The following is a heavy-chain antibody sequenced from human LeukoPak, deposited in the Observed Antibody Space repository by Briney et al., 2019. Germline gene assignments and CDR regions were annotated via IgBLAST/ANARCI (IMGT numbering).Heavy chain of an antibody. Sequence: GASVKVSCKASGYTFSSYYGISWVRQATGQGLEWMGWMNPNSGNTGYAQKFQGRVTMTRNTSISTAYMELSSLRSEDTAVYYCAREGGLWLGELYFDYWGQGTLVTVSS. V-gene: IGHV1-8*02. CDR2: MNPNSGNT. D-gene: IGHD3-10*01. CDR3: AREGGLWLGELYFDY. CDR1: GYTFSSYY. J-gene: IGHJ4*02.